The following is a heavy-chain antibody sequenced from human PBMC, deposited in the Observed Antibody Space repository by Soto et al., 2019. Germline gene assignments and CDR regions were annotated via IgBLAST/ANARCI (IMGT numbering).Heavy chain of an antibody. CDR2: ISSSTGTI. V-gene: IGHV3-48*01. CDR3: ARDFVVATIADYYYYMDV. Sequence: EVQLVESGGALVQPGGSLRLSCAASGFDFSSHGMHWVRQAPGKGLEWVSYISSSTGTIYYGDSVKGRFTTSRDNAKNSLDLQMHSLRAEDTAVYYCARDFVVATIADYYYYMDVWGTGTTVTVSS. D-gene: IGHD5-12*01. CDR1: GFDFSSHG. J-gene: IGHJ6*03.